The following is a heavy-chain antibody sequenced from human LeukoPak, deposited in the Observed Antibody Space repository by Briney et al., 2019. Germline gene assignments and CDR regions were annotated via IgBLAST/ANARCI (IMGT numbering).Heavy chain of an antibody. Sequence: GGSLRLSCAASGFTFSSYGMHWVRQAPGKGLEWVSSISSSSSYIYYADSVKGRFTISRDNAKNSLYLQMNSLRAEDTAVYYCARDTDQYYYDSSGYPWGQGTLVTVSS. V-gene: IGHV3-21*01. CDR2: ISSSSSYI. CDR3: ARDTDQYYYDSSGYP. J-gene: IGHJ4*02. D-gene: IGHD3-22*01. CDR1: GFTFSSYG.